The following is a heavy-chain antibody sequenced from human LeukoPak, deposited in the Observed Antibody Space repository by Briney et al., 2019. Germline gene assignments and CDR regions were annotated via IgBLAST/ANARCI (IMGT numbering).Heavy chain of an antibody. CDR2: INPNSGGT. CDR3: ARDQYSSSWYSSAKDAFDI. Sequence: ASVKVSCKASGYTFTGYYMHWVRRAPGQGLEWMGRINPNSGGTNYAQKFQGRVTMTRDTSISTAYMELSRLRSDDTAVYYCARDQYSSSWYSSAKDAFDIWGQGTMVTVSS. CDR1: GYTFTGYY. J-gene: IGHJ3*02. D-gene: IGHD6-13*01. V-gene: IGHV1-2*06.